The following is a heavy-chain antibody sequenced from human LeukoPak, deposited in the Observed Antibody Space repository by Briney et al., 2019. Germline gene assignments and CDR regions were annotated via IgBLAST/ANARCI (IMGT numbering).Heavy chain of an antibody. J-gene: IGHJ4*02. D-gene: IGHD7-27*01. CDR3: AREADWGAYFDY. V-gene: IGHV3-23*01. Sequence: SCKASGYTFTSYGISWVRQAPGKGLEWVSAISASGGSTYYVDSVKGRFTISRDNSKNTLYLQINSLRAEDTAVYYCAREADWGAYFDYWGQGTLVTVSS. CDR1: GYTFTSYG. CDR2: ISASGGST.